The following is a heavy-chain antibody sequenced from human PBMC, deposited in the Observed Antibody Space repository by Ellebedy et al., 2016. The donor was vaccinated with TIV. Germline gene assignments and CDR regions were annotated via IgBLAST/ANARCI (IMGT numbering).Heavy chain of an antibody. CDR3: ARVVAGLVGGDS. D-gene: IGHD6-19*01. CDR2: ITSASSAT. CDR1: GLSLSTYP. Sequence: PGGSLRLSCAASGLSLSTYPMMSVCHAPGKGLELFSYITSASSATRYADSVKGRFTISRDNAKNSLYLQMNSLRDEDTAVYYCARVVAGLVGGDSWGQGTLVTVSS. J-gene: IGHJ4*02. V-gene: IGHV3-48*02.